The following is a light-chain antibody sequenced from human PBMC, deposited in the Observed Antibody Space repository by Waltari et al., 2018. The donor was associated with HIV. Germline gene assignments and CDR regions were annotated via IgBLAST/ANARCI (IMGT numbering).Light chain of an antibody. V-gene: IGKV3-11*01. Sequence: EIVLTQSPATLPLSPGERATLSCRASQSVNSYLAWYQQKPGQAPRLLIYDASNRASGIPARFSGSGSGTDFTLTISSLEPEDFAVYYCQQRSTSITFGQGTRLDIK. CDR3: QQRSTSIT. J-gene: IGKJ5*01. CDR1: QSVNSY. CDR2: DAS.